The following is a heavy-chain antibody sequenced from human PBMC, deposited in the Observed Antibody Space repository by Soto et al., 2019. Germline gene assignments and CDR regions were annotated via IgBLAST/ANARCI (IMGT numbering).Heavy chain of an antibody. J-gene: IGHJ4*02. V-gene: IGHV3-21*01. CDR2: ISSSSSYI. Sequence: GGSLRLSCAASGFTFSSYSMNWVRQAPGKGLEWVSSISSSSSYIYYADSVKGRFTISRDNAKNSLYLQMNSLRAEDTAVYYCARGLHYYDGSGYYCPWGQGTLVTVSS. D-gene: IGHD3-22*01. CDR1: GFTFSSYS. CDR3: ARGLHYYDGSGYYCP.